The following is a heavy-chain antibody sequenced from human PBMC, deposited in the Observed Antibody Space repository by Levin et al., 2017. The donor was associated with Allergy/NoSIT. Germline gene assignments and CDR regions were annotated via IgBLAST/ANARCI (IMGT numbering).Heavy chain of an antibody. CDR3: ARGPYGSGSYWPSFEY. J-gene: IGHJ4*02. D-gene: IGHD3-10*01. V-gene: IGHV3-53*01. Sequence: GGSLRLSCAASGLTVSSNYMSWVRQAPGKGLEWVSLIDSGGSTNYADSVKGRFTLSRDNSKNTLYLQMKSLRAEDTAVYSWARGPYGSGSYWPSFEYWGQGTLVTVAS. CDR2: IDSGGST. CDR1: GLTVSSNY.